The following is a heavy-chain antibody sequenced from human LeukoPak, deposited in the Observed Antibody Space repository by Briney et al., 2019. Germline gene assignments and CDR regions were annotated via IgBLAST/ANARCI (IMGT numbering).Heavy chain of an antibody. CDR2: INPNSGGT. Sequence: ASVKVSCKASGYTFTGYYMHWVRQAPGQGLEWMGWINPNSGGTNYAQKFQGRVTMTRDTSIGTAYMELSRLRSDDTAVYYCARDANSNYYFDYWGQGTLVTVSS. D-gene: IGHD4-11*01. J-gene: IGHJ4*02. CDR1: GYTFTGYY. V-gene: IGHV1-2*02. CDR3: ARDANSNYYFDY.